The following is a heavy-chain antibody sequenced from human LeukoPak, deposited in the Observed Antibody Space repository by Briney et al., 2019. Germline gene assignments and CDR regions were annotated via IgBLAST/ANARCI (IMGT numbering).Heavy chain of an antibody. V-gene: IGHV3-74*01. CDR2: INTDGSDS. Sequence: PGGSLRLSCTASGFTFSSYWMDWVRQAPGKGLEWVSRINTDGSDSSYVDFVTGRFTISRDNAKNTLYLQMHGLRAEDTAVYYCARASHCSRTSCYAPDYWGQGTLVTV. CDR1: GFTFSSYW. CDR3: ARASHCSRTSCYAPDY. D-gene: IGHD2-2*01. J-gene: IGHJ4*02.